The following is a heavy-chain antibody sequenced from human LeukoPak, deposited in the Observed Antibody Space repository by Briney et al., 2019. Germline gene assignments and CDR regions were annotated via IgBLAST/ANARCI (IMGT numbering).Heavy chain of an antibody. CDR2: FDPEDGET. CDR1: GYTLTELS. CDR3: ATGISIQLWSTLGY. J-gene: IGHJ4*02. V-gene: IGHV1-24*01. Sequence: ASVKVSCKVSGYTLTELSMHWLRPAPGKGLEWMGGFDPEDGETIYAQKFQGRVTMTEDTSTDTAYMELSSLRSEDTAVYYCATGISIQLWSTLGYWGQGTLVTVSS. D-gene: IGHD5-18*01.